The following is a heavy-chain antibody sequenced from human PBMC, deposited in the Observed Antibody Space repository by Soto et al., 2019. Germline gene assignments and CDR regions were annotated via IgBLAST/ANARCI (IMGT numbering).Heavy chain of an antibody. J-gene: IGHJ2*01. Sequence: QVQLVQSGAEVKKPGSSVKVSCKASGGTFSSYAISWVRQAPGQGLEWMGGIIPIFGTENYAQKFQGRVTITADESTSTAYMELSSLRSEDTAVYYCAGYYYDSSGYYPSYWYFDLWGRGTLVTVSS. CDR3: AGYYYDSSGYYPSYWYFDL. D-gene: IGHD3-22*01. CDR1: GGTFSSYA. CDR2: IIPIFGTE. V-gene: IGHV1-69*01.